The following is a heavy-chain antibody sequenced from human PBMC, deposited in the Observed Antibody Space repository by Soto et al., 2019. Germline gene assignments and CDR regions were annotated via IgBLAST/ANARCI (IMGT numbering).Heavy chain of an antibody. J-gene: IGHJ6*02. D-gene: IGHD5-18*01. CDR1: GFTFSTYS. CDR2: ISSSRGYI. V-gene: IGHV3-21*01. Sequence: EVQLVESGGGLGQPGGSLRLSCAASGFTFSTYSMNWVRQAPGKGLEWGSSISSSRGYIYYADSVKGRFTISRDDAKNSLSLQMKSLRAEDTAVYYCARVRSYSYGQGYGMDVWGQGTTVTVSS. CDR3: ARVRSYSYGQGYGMDV.